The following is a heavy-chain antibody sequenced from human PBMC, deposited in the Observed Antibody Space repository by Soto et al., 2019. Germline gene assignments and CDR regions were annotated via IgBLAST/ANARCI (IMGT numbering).Heavy chain of an antibody. CDR2: IIPIFGTA. V-gene: IGHV1-69*01. J-gene: IGHJ6*02. D-gene: IGHD2-21*01. Sequence: QVQLVQSGAEVKKPGSSVKVSCKASGGTFSSYAISWVRQAPGQGLEWMGGIIPIFGTANYAQKFQGRVTITADESTSTAYMELSSLRSEDTAVYCCARGEDGEQPKYYYYGMDVWGQGTTVTVSS. CDR1: GGTFSSYA. CDR3: ARGEDGEQPKYYYYGMDV.